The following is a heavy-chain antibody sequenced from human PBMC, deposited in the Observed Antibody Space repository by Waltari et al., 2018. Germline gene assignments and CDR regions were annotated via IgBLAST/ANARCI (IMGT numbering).Heavy chain of an antibody. J-gene: IGHJ4*02. D-gene: IGHD3-22*01. V-gene: IGHV3-21*01. CDR2: ISSSSSYI. Sequence: EVQLVESGGGLVKPGGSLRLSCAASGFTFSSYSMNWVRQAPGKGLEWVSAISSSSSYIYYADSVKGRFTSSRDNAKNSLYLQMNSLRAEDTAVYYCARDLDSYYYDSSGPPRDYWGQGTLVTVSS. CDR1: GFTFSSYS. CDR3: ARDLDSYYYDSSGPPRDY.